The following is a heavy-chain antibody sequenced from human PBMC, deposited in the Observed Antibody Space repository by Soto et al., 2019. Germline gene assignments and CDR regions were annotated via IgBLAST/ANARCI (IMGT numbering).Heavy chain of an antibody. J-gene: IGHJ6*02. CDR1: GCSISSGGYY. CDR2: IYYSGST. Sequence: QVQLQESGPGLVKPSQTLSLTCTVSGCSISSGGYYWSWIRQHPGKVLEWIGYIYYSGSTYYNPTLKRRVTISEHTSKNQFSLKLSSVTAADTAVYYCARVCGGDCHYGMDVWGQGTTVTVSS. D-gene: IGHD2-21*02. CDR3: ARVCGGDCHYGMDV. V-gene: IGHV4-31*03.